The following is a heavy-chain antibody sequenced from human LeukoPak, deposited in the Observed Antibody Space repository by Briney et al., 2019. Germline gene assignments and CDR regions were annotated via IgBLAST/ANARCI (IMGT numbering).Heavy chain of an antibody. CDR2: INQDGSEK. CDR1: GFSFSTYW. Sequence: GGSLRLSCAASGFSFSTYWMSWVRQARGKGLEWVANINQDGSEKYYVDSVEGRFTISRDNSKNTLYLQMNSLRAEDTAVYYCAGYCRSTSCGWFDPWGQGTLVTVSS. J-gene: IGHJ5*02. D-gene: IGHD2-2*01. V-gene: IGHV3-7*03. CDR3: AGYCRSTSCGWFDP.